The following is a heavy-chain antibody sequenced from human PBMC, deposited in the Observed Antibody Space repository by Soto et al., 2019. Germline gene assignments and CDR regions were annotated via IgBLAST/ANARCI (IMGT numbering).Heavy chain of an antibody. V-gene: IGHV1-69*02. D-gene: IGHD1-1*01. Sequence: QVQLVQSGAEVKKPGSSVKVSCKASGGTFSSYTISWVRQAPGQGLEWMGRIIPLLGMTNYAQKFQGRVTITEDRSTSTAYMELTSLRSEDTAVYYCATTGTREWVDYWGQGTLVTVSS. CDR3: ATTGTREWVDY. J-gene: IGHJ4*02. CDR2: IIPLLGMT. CDR1: GGTFSSYT.